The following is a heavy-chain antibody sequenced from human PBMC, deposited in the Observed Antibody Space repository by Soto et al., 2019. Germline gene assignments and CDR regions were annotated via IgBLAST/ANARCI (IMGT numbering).Heavy chain of an antibody. CDR2: IYYSGST. V-gene: IGHV4-31*03. CDR3: ARETKYCSGGSCYYFDY. J-gene: IGHJ4*02. D-gene: IGHD2-15*01. CDR1: GGSISSGGYY. Sequence: TSETLSLTCTVSGGSISSGGYYWSWIRQHPGKGLEWIGYIYYSGSTYYNPSLKSRVTISVDTSKNQFSLKLSSVTAADTAVYYCARETKYCSGGSCYYFDYWGQGTLVTVSS.